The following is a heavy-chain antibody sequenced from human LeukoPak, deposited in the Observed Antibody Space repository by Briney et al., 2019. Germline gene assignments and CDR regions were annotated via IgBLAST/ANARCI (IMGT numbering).Heavy chain of an antibody. CDR1: GFTVSSNE. CDR3: TKAYEDVWGTYRKFDS. D-gene: IGHD3-16*02. Sequence: GGSLRLSCAASGFTVSSNEMSWVRQAPGKGLEWVSSISGGSTYYADSRKGRFTISRDNSKNTLHLQMNSLRAEDTAVYYCTKAYEDVWGTYRKFDSWGQGTLVTVSS. V-gene: IGHV3-38-3*01. CDR2: ISGGST. J-gene: IGHJ4*02.